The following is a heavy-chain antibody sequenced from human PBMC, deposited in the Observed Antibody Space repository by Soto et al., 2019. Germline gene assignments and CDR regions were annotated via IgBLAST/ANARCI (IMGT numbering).Heavy chain of an antibody. V-gene: IGHV3-66*01. CDR1: GFTVSSNY. Sequence: GGSLRLSCAVSGFTVSSNYMSWVRQAPGKGLEWVSVIYSGESTKYADSVKGRFIISRDNSKNILYLQMNSLRVEDTAVYYCARKPAAMLGWFDPWGQGTLVTVSS. CDR2: IYSGEST. J-gene: IGHJ5*02. D-gene: IGHD2-2*01. CDR3: ARKPAAMLGWFDP.